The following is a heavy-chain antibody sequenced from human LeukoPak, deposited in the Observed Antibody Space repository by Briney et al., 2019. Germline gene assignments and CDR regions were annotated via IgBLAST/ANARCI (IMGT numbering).Heavy chain of an antibody. J-gene: IGHJ6*02. V-gene: IGHV4-59*01. CDR1: GGSISSYY. CDR3: ATDSFGRLVVPAAMRKMKDIKTYYYYGMDV. D-gene: IGHD2-2*01. CDR2: IYYSGST. Sequence: PSETLSLTCTVSGGSISSYYWSWIRQPPGKGLEWIGYIYYSGSTNYNPSLKSRVTISVDTSKNQFSLKLSSVTAADTAVYYCATDSFGRLVVPAAMRKMKDIKTYYYYGMDVWGQGTTVTVSS.